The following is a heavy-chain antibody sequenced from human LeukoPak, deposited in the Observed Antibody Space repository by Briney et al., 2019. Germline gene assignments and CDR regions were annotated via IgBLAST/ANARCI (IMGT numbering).Heavy chain of an antibody. D-gene: IGHD4-17*01. CDR2: ISGSGGST. V-gene: IGHV3-23*01. J-gene: IGHJ4*02. CDR1: RFTFSSYG. CDR3: ARPTVPIDY. Sequence: GGSLRLSCAASRFTFSSYGMSWVRQAPGKGLEWVSSISGSGGSTYYADSVKGRFTISRDNSKNTLYLQMKSLRAEDTALYYRARPTVPIDYWGQGTLVTVSS.